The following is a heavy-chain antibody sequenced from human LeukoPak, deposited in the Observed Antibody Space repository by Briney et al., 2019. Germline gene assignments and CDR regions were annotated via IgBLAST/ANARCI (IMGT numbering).Heavy chain of an antibody. CDR1: GFTFDDYA. CDR3: AKDISYYYYYGMDV. J-gene: IGHJ6*02. V-gene: IGHV3-9*01. Sequence: GGSLRLSCAASGFTFDDYAMHWVRQAPGKGLEWVSGISWNSGSIGYADSVKGRFTISRDNAKNSLYLQMNSLRAEDTALYYCAKDISYYYYYGMDVWGQGTTVAVSS. CDR2: ISWNSGSI.